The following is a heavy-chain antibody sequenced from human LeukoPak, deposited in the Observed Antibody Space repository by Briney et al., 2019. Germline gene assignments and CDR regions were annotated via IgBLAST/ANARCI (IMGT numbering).Heavy chain of an antibody. J-gene: IGHJ4*02. Sequence: PGGSLRLSCAASGFTFSSSAMSWVRQAPGKGLEWVSTISGSGGNTYSADSVKGRFTISRDNSKSTLYLQMNSLRAEDTAVYYCASHGCGGTCHSSFDYWGQGTLLTVSS. CDR3: ASHGCGGTCHSSFDY. CDR2: ISGSGGNT. D-gene: IGHD2-15*01. V-gene: IGHV3-23*01. CDR1: GFTFSSSA.